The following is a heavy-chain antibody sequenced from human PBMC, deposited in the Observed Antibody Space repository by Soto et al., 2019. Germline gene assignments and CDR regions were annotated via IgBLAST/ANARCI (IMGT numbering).Heavy chain of an antibody. Sequence: ASVKVSCKASGFTFTSSAVQWVRQARGQRLAWIGWIVVGSGNTNYAQKFQERVTITRAMSTSTAYMELSSLRSEDTAVYYCAADYGDYSSIYYYYGMDVWGQGTTVTVSS. D-gene: IGHD4-17*01. CDR1: GFTFTSSA. CDR3: AADYGDYSSIYYYYGMDV. V-gene: IGHV1-58*01. J-gene: IGHJ6*02. CDR2: IVVGSGNT.